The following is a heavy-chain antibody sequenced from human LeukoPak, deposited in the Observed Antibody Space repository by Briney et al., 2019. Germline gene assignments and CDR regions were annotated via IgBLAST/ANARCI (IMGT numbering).Heavy chain of an antibody. J-gene: IGHJ4*02. CDR2: IIPIFGTA. D-gene: IGHD5-18*01. Sequence: ASVKVSCKASGGTFSSYAISWVRQAPGQGLEWMGGIIPIFGTANYAQKFQGRVTITADESTSTAYMELSSLRSEDTAVYYCARSGYSYGYLYRLPFDYWSQGTLVTVSS. CDR1: GGTFSSYA. CDR3: ARSGYSYGYLYRLPFDY. V-gene: IGHV1-69*01.